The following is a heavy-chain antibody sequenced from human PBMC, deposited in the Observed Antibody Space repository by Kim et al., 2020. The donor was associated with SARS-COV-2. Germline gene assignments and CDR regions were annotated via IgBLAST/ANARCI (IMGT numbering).Heavy chain of an antibody. Sequence: GGSLRLSCAASGFTFTNYAMSWVRQAPGKGLEWVSAISASGGSTYYADSVKGRFTISRDNSKNTLYLQMNSLRAEDTAVDYCVKLWSYSVSREKAFGIWGQGTLVTVSS. D-gene: IGHD1-26*01. V-gene: IGHV3-23*01. J-gene: IGHJ3*02. CDR2: ISASGGST. CDR3: VKLWSYSVSREKAFGI. CDR1: GFTFTNYA.